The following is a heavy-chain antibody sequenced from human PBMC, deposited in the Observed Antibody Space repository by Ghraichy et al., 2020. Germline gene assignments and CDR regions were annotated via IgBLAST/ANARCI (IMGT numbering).Heavy chain of an antibody. CDR2: IIPIFGTA. CDR1: GGTFSSYA. D-gene: IGHD6-6*01. Sequence: SVTVSCKASGGTFSSYAISWVRQAPGQGLEWMGGIIPIFGTANYAQKFQGRVTITADESTSTAYMELSSLRSEDTAVYYCARRLSIAARRYYYYYGMDVWGQGPTVTVSS. J-gene: IGHJ6*02. V-gene: IGHV1-69*13. CDR3: ARRLSIAARRYYYYYGMDV.